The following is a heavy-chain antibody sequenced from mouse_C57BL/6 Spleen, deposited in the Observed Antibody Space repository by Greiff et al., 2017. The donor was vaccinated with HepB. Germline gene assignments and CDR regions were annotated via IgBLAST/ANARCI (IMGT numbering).Heavy chain of an antibody. CDR3: ARNGYDAGAWFAY. CDR2: IYPGDGDT. Sequence: QVQLQQSGAELVKPGASVKISCKASGYAFSSYWMNWVKQRPGKGLEWIGQIYPGDGDTNYNGKFKGKATLTADKSSSTAYMQLSSLTSEDSAVYFCARNGYDAGAWFAYWGQGTLVTVSA. CDR1: GYAFSSYW. V-gene: IGHV1-80*01. J-gene: IGHJ3*01. D-gene: IGHD2-2*01.